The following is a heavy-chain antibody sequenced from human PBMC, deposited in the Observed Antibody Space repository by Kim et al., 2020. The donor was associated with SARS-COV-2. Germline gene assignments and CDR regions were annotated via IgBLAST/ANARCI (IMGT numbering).Heavy chain of an antibody. Sequence: ADSVKGRCTISRDNSKNTLYLQMNSLRAEDTAVYYCAKETPQWLPRGGDYWGQGTLVTVSS. J-gene: IGHJ4*02. D-gene: IGHD6-19*01. V-gene: IGHV3-23*01. CDR3: AKETPQWLPRGGDY.